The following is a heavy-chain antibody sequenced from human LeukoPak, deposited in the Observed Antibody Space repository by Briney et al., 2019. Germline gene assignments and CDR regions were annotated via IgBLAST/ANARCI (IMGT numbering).Heavy chain of an antibody. Sequence: GGSLRLSCAASGFTFSSYEMNWVRQAPGKGLEWVSYISSSGSTIYYADSVKGRFTISRDNAKNSLYLQMNSLRAEDTAVYYCARDLKGRITIFGYWGQGTLVTVSS. J-gene: IGHJ4*02. CDR3: ARDLKGRITIFGY. V-gene: IGHV3-48*03. CDR1: GFTFSSYE. D-gene: IGHD3-9*01. CDR2: ISSSGSTI.